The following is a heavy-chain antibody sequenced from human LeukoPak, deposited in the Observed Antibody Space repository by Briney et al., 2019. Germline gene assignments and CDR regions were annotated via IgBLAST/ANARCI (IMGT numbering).Heavy chain of an antibody. CDR1: GFTFSDCY. V-gene: IGHV3-11*01. D-gene: IGHD3-22*01. CDR3: ARYPLATYYYDSSGYPYYFDY. CDR2: ISSGGSNV. J-gene: IGHJ4*02. Sequence: TGGSLRLSCAASGFTFSDCYMTWIRQAPGKGLEWVSFISSGGSNVYYADSVKGRFTISRDNAKNSLYLQMNSLRAEDTAVYYCARYPLATYYYDSSGYPYYFDYWGQGTLVTVSS.